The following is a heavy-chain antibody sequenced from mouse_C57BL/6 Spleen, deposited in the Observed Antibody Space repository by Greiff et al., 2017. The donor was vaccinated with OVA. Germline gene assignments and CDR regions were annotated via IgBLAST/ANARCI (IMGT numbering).Heavy chain of an antibody. Sequence: EVQLVESEGGLVQPGSSMKLSCTASGFTFSDYYMAWVRQVPEKGLEWVANINYDGSSTYYLDSLKSRFIISRDNAKNILYLQMSSLKSEDTATYYCARGGHYYSNYGGAMDYWGQGTSVTVSS. D-gene: IGHD2-5*01. CDR3: ARGGHYYSNYGGAMDY. V-gene: IGHV5-16*01. CDR2: INYDGSST. J-gene: IGHJ4*01. CDR1: GFTFSDYY.